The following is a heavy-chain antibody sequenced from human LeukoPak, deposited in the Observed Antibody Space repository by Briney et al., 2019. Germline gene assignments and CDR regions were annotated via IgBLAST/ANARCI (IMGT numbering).Heavy chain of an antibody. CDR1: GGSISGYY. CDR3: ARGRTFDN. Sequence: PSETLSLTCTVSGGSISGYYWSWIRQPPGKGLEWIGYIYYSGTTNYNPSLKSRVTISVDTSKNQFSLRLSSVTAADTAVYYCARGRTFDNWGQGTLVTVSS. V-gene: IGHV4-59*01. CDR2: IYYSGTT. J-gene: IGHJ4*02.